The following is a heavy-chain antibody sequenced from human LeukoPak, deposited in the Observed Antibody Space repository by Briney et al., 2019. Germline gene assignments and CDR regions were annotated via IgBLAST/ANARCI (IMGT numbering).Heavy chain of an antibody. J-gene: IGHJ4*02. CDR3: ARGLRAPGSEVATDWLY. V-gene: IGHV3-21*01. D-gene: IGHD5-12*01. Sequence: GGSLRLSCAASGFTFSSYSMNWVRQAPGKGLEWVSSISSSSSYIYYADSVKGRFTISRDNAKNSLYLQMNSLRAEDTAVYYCARGLRAPGSEVATDWLYWGQGTLVTVSS. CDR1: GFTFSSYS. CDR2: ISSSSSYI.